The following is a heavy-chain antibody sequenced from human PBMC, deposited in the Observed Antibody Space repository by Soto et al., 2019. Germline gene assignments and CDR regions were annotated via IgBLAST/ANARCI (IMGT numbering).Heavy chain of an antibody. CDR3: AKVAVAGTYYYGMDV. CDR1: GFTFSSYG. Sequence: QVQLVESGGGVVQPGRSLRLSCAASGFTFSSYGMHWVRQAPGKGLEWVAVISYDGSNKYYAASVKGRFTISRDNSKNTLYLQMNSLRAEDTAVYYCAKVAVAGTYYYGMDVWGQGTTVTVSS. CDR2: ISYDGSNK. J-gene: IGHJ6*02. V-gene: IGHV3-30*18. D-gene: IGHD6-19*01.